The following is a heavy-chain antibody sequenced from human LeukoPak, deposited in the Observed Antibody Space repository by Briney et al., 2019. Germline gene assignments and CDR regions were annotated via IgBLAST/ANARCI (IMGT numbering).Heavy chain of an antibody. Sequence: GGSLRLSCAASGFTFSSYWMTWVRRAPGKGLEWVANIKPDGSQIYYVDSVKGRFTISRDSSKNTLFLQMNRLRPEDAAVYYCAKAPVTTCRGAYCYPFDYWGQGTLVTVSS. V-gene: IGHV3-7*03. CDR2: IKPDGSQI. CDR1: GFTFSSYW. J-gene: IGHJ4*02. CDR3: AKAPVTTCRGAYCYPFDY. D-gene: IGHD2-21*01.